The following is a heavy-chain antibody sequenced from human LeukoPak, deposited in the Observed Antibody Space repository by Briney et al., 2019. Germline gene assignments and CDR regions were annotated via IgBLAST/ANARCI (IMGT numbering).Heavy chain of an antibody. V-gene: IGHV4-61*01. J-gene: IGHJ6*03. CDR1: GGSISSGSHY. D-gene: IGHD3-16*01. Sequence: SETLSLTCTVSGGSISSGSHYWSWIRQPPGKGLEWIGYIYYSGSTNYNPSLKSRVTISLDTSKNQFSLKLSSVTAADTAVYYCARDGAHKNHYYSYYYMDVWGKGTTVTVSS. CDR2: IYYSGST. CDR3: ARDGAHKNHYYSYYYMDV.